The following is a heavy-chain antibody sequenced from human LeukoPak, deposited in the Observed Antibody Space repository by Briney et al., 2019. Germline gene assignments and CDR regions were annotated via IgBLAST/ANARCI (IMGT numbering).Heavy chain of an antibody. V-gene: IGHV1-46*01. CDR1: GYTFTRYY. CDR3: ARGVGDSSGYYYFDY. CDR2: ISPSGGST. J-gene: IGHJ4*02. Sequence: ASVKVSCKAFGYTFTRYYMHWVRQAPGQGPEWMGVISPSGGSTTYAQKFQGRVTLTRDMSTSTDYLELSSLRSEDTAVYYCARGVGDSSGYYYFDYWGQGTLVTVSS. D-gene: IGHD3-22*01.